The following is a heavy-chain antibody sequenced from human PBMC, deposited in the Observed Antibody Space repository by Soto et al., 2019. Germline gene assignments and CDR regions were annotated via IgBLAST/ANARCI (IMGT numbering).Heavy chain of an antibody. CDR1: GGSISSYY. D-gene: IGHD3-10*01. V-gene: IGHV4-59*01. Sequence: SETLSLTCTVSGGSISSYYWSWIRQPPGKGLEWIGYIYYSGSTNYNPSLKSRVTISVDTSKNQFSLKLSSVTAADTAVYYCAREKITMVRGVIITTFDYWGQGTLVTVSS. CDR2: IYYSGST. CDR3: AREKITMVRGVIITTFDY. J-gene: IGHJ4*02.